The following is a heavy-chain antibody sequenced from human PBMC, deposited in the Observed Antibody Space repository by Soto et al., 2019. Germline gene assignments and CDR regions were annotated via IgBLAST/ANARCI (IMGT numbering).Heavy chain of an antibody. V-gene: IGHV3-23*01. CDR2: ISGSGGST. CDR3: ATQDFRGPTGTT. Sequence: EVQLLESGGGLVQPGGSLRLSCAASGFTFSNSAMGWVRQAPGKGLEWVSLISGSGGSTYYADSVKDRFTISRDNSKNTLYLQMNNLRAEDTAIYYCATQDFRGPTGTTWGQGTLVTVSS. CDR1: GFTFSNSA. J-gene: IGHJ4*02. D-gene: IGHD1-1*01.